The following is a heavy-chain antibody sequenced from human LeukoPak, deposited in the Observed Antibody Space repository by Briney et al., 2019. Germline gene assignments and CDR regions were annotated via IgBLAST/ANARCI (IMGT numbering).Heavy chain of an antibody. CDR1: GLTVSSNH. CDR2: IYSGGST. CDR3: AREMYGPGLYYFDY. J-gene: IGHJ4*02. D-gene: IGHD3-10*01. V-gene: IGHV3-66*02. Sequence: PGGSLRLSCAASGLTVSSNHMTWVRQAPGKGLEWVSVIYSGGSTYYADSVKGRFTISRDNSKNTLHLQMNSLGPEDTAVYYCAREMYGPGLYYFDYWGQGARVTVSS.